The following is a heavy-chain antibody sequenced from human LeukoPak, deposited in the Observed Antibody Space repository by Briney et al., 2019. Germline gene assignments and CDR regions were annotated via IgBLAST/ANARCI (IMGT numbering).Heavy chain of an antibody. CDR3: ARVSTVIAYYGSGSYYNFDY. J-gene: IGHJ4*02. CDR1: GFTFSTYW. V-gene: IGHV3-7*01. Sequence: PGGSLRLSCAASGFTFSTYWMSWVRQAPGKGLEWVANIREDGGEKYSVDSVKGRFTISRDNAKNSLYLQMNSLRAEDTAVYYCARVSTVIAYYGSGSYYNFDYWGQGTLVTVSS. D-gene: IGHD3-10*01. CDR2: IREDGGEK.